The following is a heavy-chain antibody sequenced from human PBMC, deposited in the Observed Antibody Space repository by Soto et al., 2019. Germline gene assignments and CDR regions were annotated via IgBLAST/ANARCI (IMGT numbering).Heavy chain of an antibody. J-gene: IGHJ4*02. CDR2: ISSSGSTI. CDR1: GFTFSSYE. CDR3: ARVDWNYYFDY. V-gene: IGHV3-48*03. Sequence: GGSLRLSCAASGFTFSSYEMNWVRQAPGKGLEWVSYISSSGSTIYYADSVKGRFTISRDNAKNSLYLQMNSLRAEDTAVYYCARVDWNYYFDYWGQGTLVTVSS. D-gene: IGHD1-7*01.